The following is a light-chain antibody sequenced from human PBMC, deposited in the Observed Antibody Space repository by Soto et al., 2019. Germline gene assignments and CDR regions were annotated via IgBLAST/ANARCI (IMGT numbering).Light chain of an antibody. V-gene: IGKV3-20*01. J-gene: IGKJ2*04. CDR2: GGS. Sequence: EIVLTQSPVTLSLSPGERATLSCRASQSVTSTYLAWYQQKPGQSPRLIIYGGSTRASGFPDRFSGGVSGTELPLSISRLEAGVFAVYYYQCHQFDNARVCSLVQGTKMEI. CDR3: QCHQFDNARVCS. CDR1: QSVTSTY.